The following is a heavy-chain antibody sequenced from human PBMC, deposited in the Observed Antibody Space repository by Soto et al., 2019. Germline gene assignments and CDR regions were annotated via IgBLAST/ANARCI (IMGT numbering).Heavy chain of an antibody. D-gene: IGHD5-12*01. V-gene: IGHV1-69*01. CDR3: ARVLVMATITRYYGMDV. CDR2: IIPIFGTA. Sequence: QVQLVQSGAEVKTPGSSVKVSCKASGGTFSSYTISWVRQGPGQGLEWMGGIIPIFGTANYAQKFQGRVTITADESTSTVYVELSSLRSEDTAVYYCARVLVMATITRYYGMDVWGQGTTVTVSS. J-gene: IGHJ6*02. CDR1: GGTFSSYT.